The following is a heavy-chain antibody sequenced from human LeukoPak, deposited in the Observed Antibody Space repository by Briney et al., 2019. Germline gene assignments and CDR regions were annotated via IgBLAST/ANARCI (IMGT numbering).Heavy chain of an antibody. CDR1: GGSFSGYY. Sequence: SETLSLTCAVYGGSFSGYYWSWIRQPPGKGLEWIGEINHSGSTNYNPSLKSRVTISVDTSKNQFSLKLSSVTAADTAVYYCAKEQWLSYWGQGTLVTVSS. CDR2: INHSGST. J-gene: IGHJ4*02. CDR3: AKEQWLSY. V-gene: IGHV4-34*01. D-gene: IGHD6-19*01.